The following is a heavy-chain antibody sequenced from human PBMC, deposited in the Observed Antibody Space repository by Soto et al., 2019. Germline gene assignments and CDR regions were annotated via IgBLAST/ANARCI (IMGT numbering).Heavy chain of an antibody. J-gene: IGHJ6*02. Sequence: EVQLVESGGGLVQPGRSLRLSCAASGFTFDDYAMHWVRQAPGKGLEWVSGISWNSGSIGYADSVKGRFTISRDNAKNSLYLQMNSLRAEDTALYYCAKDIGSGGIVVVPAARYYYYGMDVWGQGTTVTVSS. CDR3: AKDIGSGGIVVVPAARYYYYGMDV. V-gene: IGHV3-9*01. CDR2: ISWNSGSI. CDR1: GFTFDDYA. D-gene: IGHD2-2*01.